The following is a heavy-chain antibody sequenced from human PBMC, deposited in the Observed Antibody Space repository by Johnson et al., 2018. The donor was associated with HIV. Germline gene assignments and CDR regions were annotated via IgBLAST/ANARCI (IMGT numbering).Heavy chain of an antibody. CDR3: ARGGWGDAFDI. V-gene: IGHV3-33*01. D-gene: IGHD3-16*01. J-gene: IGHJ3*02. CDR2: IWYDGINK. CDR1: GFTFSTYD. Sequence: QVQLVESGGGLVQPGGSLRLSCAASGFTFSTYDMHWVRQAPGKGLEWVAIIWYDGINKYYTDSVKGLSTISRDNSNNTLYLQMNSLRAEDTAVYYCARGGWGDAFDIWGQGTMVTVSS.